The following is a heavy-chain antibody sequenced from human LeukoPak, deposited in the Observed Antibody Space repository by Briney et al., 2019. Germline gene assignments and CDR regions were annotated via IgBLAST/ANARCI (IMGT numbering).Heavy chain of an antibody. D-gene: IGHD6-19*01. J-gene: IGHJ4*02. CDR1: GYIFTRYW. CDR2: IFPGDSDT. CDR3: ARLGPVAGSGYFDS. V-gene: IGHV5-51*01. Sequence: GESLKISCKSSGYIFTRYWIGWVRQMPGKDMEWMGIIFPGDSDTRYSPSFQGQVTISVDKSTSTAYLQWSSLKASDTALYYCARLGPVAGSGYFDSWGQGTLVTVSS.